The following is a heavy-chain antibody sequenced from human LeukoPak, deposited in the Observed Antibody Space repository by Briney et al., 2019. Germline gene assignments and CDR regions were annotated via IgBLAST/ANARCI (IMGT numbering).Heavy chain of an antibody. CDR1: GGSISSYY. D-gene: IGHD1-26*01. V-gene: IGHV4-4*07. CDR2: IYTSGST. Sequence: SETLSLTCTVSGGSISSYYWSWIRQPAGKGLEWIGRIYTSGSTNYHPSLMSRVTMSVDTSKNQFSLNLSPVTAADTAVYYCAREGSYRPLDYWGQGTLVTVSS. CDR3: AREGSYRPLDY. J-gene: IGHJ4*02.